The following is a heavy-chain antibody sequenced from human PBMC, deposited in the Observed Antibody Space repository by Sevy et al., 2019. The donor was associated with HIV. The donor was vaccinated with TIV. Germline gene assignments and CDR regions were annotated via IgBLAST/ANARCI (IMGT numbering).Heavy chain of an antibody. V-gene: IGHV3-7*01. CDR1: GFTFHTYW. CDR2: IRQDGNEI. CDR3: ARRYFDV. J-gene: IGHJ4*02. D-gene: IGHD3-16*02. Sequence: GGYLRLSCAASGFTFHTYWMQLVRQAPGKGLEWVANIRQDGNEIYYADSVKGRFTISRDNAMQSLYLEMNNLRVEDSGIYYCARRYFDVWGQGTLVTVSS.